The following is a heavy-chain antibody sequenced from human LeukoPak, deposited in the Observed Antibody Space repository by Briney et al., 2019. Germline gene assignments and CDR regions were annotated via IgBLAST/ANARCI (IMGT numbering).Heavy chain of an antibody. Sequence: GGSPRLSCAASGFTFSSYAMSWFRQAPGKGLEWISAISGSGGSTYCADSVKGRFTISRDNSKYTLYLQMNSLRAEDTAVYYCAISGSYYYWGQGTLVTVSS. V-gene: IGHV3-23*01. D-gene: IGHD1-26*01. CDR3: AISGSYYY. CDR2: ISGSGGST. J-gene: IGHJ4*02. CDR1: GFTFSSYA.